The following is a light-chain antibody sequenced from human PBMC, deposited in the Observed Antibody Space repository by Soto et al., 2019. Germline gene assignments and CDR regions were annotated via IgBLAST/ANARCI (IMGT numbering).Light chain of an antibody. V-gene: IGKV3-11*01. CDR2: DTF. Sequence: IVLTQSPASLSVSPGERATLSCRASQDISTYLAWYQQKPGQAPRLIIYDTFNRVSGVPDRITGSGSGTVFTLTVSNLAPDDSAIYYCQQRSTWPLTFGGGTKVEIK. CDR1: QDISTY. CDR3: QQRSTWPLT. J-gene: IGKJ4*01.